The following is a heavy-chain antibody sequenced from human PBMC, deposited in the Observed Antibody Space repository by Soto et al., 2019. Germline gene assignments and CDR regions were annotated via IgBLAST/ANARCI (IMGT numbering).Heavy chain of an antibody. CDR1: GGSISSGGYS. Sequence: QLQLQESGSGLVKPSQTLSLTCAVSGGSISSGGYSWSWIRQPPGKGLEWIGYIYHSGSTYYNPSLKSRVTKAVARSKNQFSLKLRSVTAAYTAVYSWAAGGGLPRYYWGQGTLVTVAS. D-gene: IGHD5-12*01. CDR3: AAGGGLPRYY. J-gene: IGHJ4*02. V-gene: IGHV4-30-2*01. CDR2: IYHSGST.